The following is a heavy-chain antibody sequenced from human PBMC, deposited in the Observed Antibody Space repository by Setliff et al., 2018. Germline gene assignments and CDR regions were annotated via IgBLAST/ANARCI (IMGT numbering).Heavy chain of an antibody. CDR1: GGPINSHY. CDR2: INTSGTT. D-gene: IGHD3-3*01. V-gene: IGHV4-4*07. J-gene: IGHJ5*02. Sequence: PSETLSLTCSVSGGPINSHYWSWVRQPAGKELEWIGRINTSGTTRYNPSLRSRATLSVDESMNRFSLNLNSVTAADTAVYYCAGGLPGDYDFNCFDTWGQGALVTVSS. CDR3: AGGLPGDYDFNCFDT.